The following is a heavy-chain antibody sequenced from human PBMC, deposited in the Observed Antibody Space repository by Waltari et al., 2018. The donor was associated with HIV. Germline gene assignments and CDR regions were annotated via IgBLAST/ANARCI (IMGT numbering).Heavy chain of an antibody. CDR3: ARFFPTATTTGWYLDL. D-gene: IGHD4-17*01. J-gene: IGHJ2*01. CDR2: FNSDNGDT. Sequence: QVHLVQSGAELKKTGASVKLSCKASGYTFTNFGITWVRQAPGQGLEWTGWFNSDNGDTKDAQKFHDRVTMTTDTSTSTAYRELSSLMSDDTAVYYCARFFPTATTTGWYLDLWGPGTFVTMSS. V-gene: IGHV1-18*01. CDR1: GYTFTNFG.